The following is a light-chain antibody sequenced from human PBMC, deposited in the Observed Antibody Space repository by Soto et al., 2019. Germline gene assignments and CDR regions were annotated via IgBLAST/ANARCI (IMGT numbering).Light chain of an antibody. V-gene: IGKV2-28*01. CDR3: MQALQTPRT. J-gene: IGKJ4*01. CDR2: LGS. Sequence: DIVMTQSPLSLPVTPGEPASISCRSSQSLLHSNGYNYLDWYLQKPGQSPQLLIYLGSNRAYVVXDRFSGSGSGTDXTLXXSRVEAEDVGVXYXMQALQTPRTFGGGTKVEIK. CDR1: QSLLHSNGYNY.